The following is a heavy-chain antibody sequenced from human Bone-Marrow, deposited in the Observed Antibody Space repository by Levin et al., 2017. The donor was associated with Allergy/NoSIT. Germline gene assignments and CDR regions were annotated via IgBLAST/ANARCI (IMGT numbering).Heavy chain of an antibody. CDR3: TRNALQGDPHDY. CDR2: IRIKRDNYAA. Sequence: GGSLRLSCVASGFTLSDCGIHWVRQASGKGLEWVGRIRIKRDNYAATYGASVKGRFTISRDDSKNTAYLQMNSLKSEDTAVYYCTRNALQGDPHDYWGQGTLVTVSS. V-gene: IGHV3-73*01. CDR1: GFTLSDCG. D-gene: IGHD2-21*02. J-gene: IGHJ4*02.